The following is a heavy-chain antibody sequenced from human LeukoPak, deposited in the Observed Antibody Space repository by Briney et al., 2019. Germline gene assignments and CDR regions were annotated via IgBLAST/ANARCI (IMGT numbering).Heavy chain of an antibody. CDR3: ARDAEFDAIVGASNWFDP. Sequence: GGSLRLSCAVSGLTLSNVWMNWVRQAPGKGLEWVSSISSSSSYIYYADSVKGRFTISRDNAKNSLYLQMNSLRAEDTAVYYCARDAEFDAIVGASNWFDPWGQGTLVTVSS. D-gene: IGHD1-26*01. CDR2: ISSSSSYI. V-gene: IGHV3-21*01. CDR1: GLTLSNVW. J-gene: IGHJ5*02.